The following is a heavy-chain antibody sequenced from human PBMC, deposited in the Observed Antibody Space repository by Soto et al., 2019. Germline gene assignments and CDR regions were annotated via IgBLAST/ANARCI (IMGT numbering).Heavy chain of an antibody. V-gene: IGHV6-1*01. Sequence: SQTLSLTCAISGDSVPSNSAAWNWIRQSPSRGLEWLGRTYYRSKWFNDYAVSVKSRITINPDTSKNQFSLHLNSVTPEDTAVYFCAREREQLLVTAYQYYYALDVWGQGTTVTV. CDR1: GDSVPSNSAA. D-gene: IGHD1-26*01. CDR2: TYYRSKWFN. CDR3: AREREQLLVTAYQYYYALDV. J-gene: IGHJ6*02.